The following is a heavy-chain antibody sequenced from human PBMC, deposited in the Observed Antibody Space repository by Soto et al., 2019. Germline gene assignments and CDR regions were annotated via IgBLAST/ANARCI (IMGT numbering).Heavy chain of an antibody. D-gene: IGHD2-2*01. Sequence: GASVKVSCKASGGTFSSYAISWVRQAPGQGLEWMGGIIPIFGTANYAQKFQGRVTITADESTSTAYMELSSLRSEDTAVYYCASPSYKVVPAATYPGRHYYHGMDVWGQGTTVTVSS. CDR2: IIPIFGTA. CDR3: ASPSYKVVPAATYPGRHYYHGMDV. CDR1: GGTFSSYA. V-gene: IGHV1-69*13. J-gene: IGHJ6*02.